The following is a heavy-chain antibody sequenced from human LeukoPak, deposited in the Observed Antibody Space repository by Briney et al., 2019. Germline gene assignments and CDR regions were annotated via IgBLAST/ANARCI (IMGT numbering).Heavy chain of an antibody. Sequence: PSETLSLTCTVSGGSVSDYYWSWIRQSPGKGLEWIGYIYYTGSTSYNPSLRSRVTMSADTSKNQFSLKLSSVTAADTAVYYCASRKLGNDYWGQGTLVAVSS. D-gene: IGHD7-27*01. CDR2: IYYTGST. V-gene: IGHV4-59*02. CDR3: ASRKLGNDY. CDR1: GGSVSDYY. J-gene: IGHJ4*02.